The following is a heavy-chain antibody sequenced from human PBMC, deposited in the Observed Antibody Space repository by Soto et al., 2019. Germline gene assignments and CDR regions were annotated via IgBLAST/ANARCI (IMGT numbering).Heavy chain of an antibody. D-gene: IGHD3-22*01. J-gene: IGHJ6*02. V-gene: IGHV3-66*01. CDR1: GFTVSSNY. CDR3: ARYRLYDSSGYYYSGMDV. CDR2: IYSGGST. Sequence: EVQLVESGGGLVQPGGSLRLSCAASGFTVSSNYMSWVRQAPGKGLEWVSVIYSGGSTYYADSEKGRFTISRDNSKNTLYLQMSSLRAEDTAVYYCARYRLYDSSGYYYSGMDVWGQGTTVTVSS.